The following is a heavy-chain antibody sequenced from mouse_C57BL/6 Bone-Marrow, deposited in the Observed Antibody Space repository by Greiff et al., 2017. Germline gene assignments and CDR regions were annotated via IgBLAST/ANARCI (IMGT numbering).Heavy chain of an antibody. D-gene: IGHD1-1*01. J-gene: IGHJ3*01. CDR1: GFNITDDY. CDR3: TTCYCCSRYAY. Sequence: VQLKESGAELVRPGASVKLSCTASGFNITDDYMHWVKQRPEQGLEWIGWIDPENGDTDYAPKFQGKATITADPSSTTAYLQLISLTTEDTAVYYCTTCYCCSRYAYGGQGTLVTVSA. V-gene: IGHV14-4*01. CDR2: IDPENGDT.